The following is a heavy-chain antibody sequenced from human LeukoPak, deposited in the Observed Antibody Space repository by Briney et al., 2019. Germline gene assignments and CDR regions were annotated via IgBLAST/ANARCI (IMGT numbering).Heavy chain of an antibody. CDR1: GYTFTHYG. D-gene: IGHD3-22*01. CDR3: ARDPVSSDYHYGRPYYFDY. CDR2: ISYDGNNK. V-gene: IGHV3-30*03. Sequence: GGSLRLSCVISGYTFTHYGFHWVRQAPGKALEWVAYISYDGNNKYEDSVKGRFTISRDNSKNTLHLQMNSLRVEDTAVYYCARDPVSSDYHYGRPYYFDYWGQGTLVIVSS. J-gene: IGHJ4*02.